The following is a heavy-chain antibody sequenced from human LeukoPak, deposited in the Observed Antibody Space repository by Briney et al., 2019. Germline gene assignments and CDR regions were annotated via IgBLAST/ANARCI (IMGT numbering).Heavy chain of an antibody. Sequence: PGGSLRLSCAASGFTFSSYGMHWVRQAPGKGLEWVAVISYDGSNKYYADSVMGRFTISRDNSKNTLYLQMNSLRAEDTAVYYCAKVSRGDWGQGTLVTVSS. J-gene: IGHJ4*02. V-gene: IGHV3-30*18. CDR3: AKVSRGD. CDR2: ISYDGSNK. CDR1: GFTFSSYG.